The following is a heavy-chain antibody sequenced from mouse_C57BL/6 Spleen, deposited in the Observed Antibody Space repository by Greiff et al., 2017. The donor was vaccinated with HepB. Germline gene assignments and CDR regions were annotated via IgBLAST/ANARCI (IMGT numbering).Heavy chain of an antibody. J-gene: IGHJ4*01. CDR1: GYTFTDYN. CDR3: ARSYYDFSYAMDY. CDR2: INPNNGGT. Sequence: VQLQQSGPELVKPGASVKMSCKASGYTFTDYNMHWVKQSHGKSLEWIGYINPNNGGTSYNQKFKGKATLTVNKSSSTAYMELRSLTSEDSAVYYCARSYYDFSYAMDYWGQGTSVTVSS. V-gene: IGHV1-22*01. D-gene: IGHD2-4*01.